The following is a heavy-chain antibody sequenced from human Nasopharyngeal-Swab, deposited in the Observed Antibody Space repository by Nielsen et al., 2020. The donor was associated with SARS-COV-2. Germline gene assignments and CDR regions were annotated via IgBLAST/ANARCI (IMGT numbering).Heavy chain of an antibody. D-gene: IGHD6-13*01. CDR1: GFTFSSYS. Sequence: GGSLRLSCAASGFTFSSYSMNWVRQAPGKGLEWVSSISSSSSYIYYADSVKGRFTISRDNAKNSLYLQMNSLRAEDTAVYYCARESSSSWYILDYWGQGTLVTVSS. J-gene: IGHJ4*02. CDR3: ARESSSSWYILDY. V-gene: IGHV3-21*01. CDR2: ISSSSSYI.